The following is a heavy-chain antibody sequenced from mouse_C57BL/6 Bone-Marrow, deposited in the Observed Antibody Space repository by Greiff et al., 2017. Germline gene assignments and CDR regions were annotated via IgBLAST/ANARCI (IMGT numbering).Heavy chain of an antibody. Sequence: EVQLQQSGPELVKPGASVKISCKASGYTFTDYYMNWVKQSPGKSLEWIGDINPNNGGTSYNQKFKGKGTLTVDKSSSTAYMELRSLTSEDAAVYYCSRGRTVVGGYFDDWGKGTTVTVSS. CDR2: INPNNGGT. J-gene: IGHJ1*03. CDR1: GYTFTDYY. CDR3: SRGRTVVGGYFDD. D-gene: IGHD1-1*01. V-gene: IGHV1-26*01.